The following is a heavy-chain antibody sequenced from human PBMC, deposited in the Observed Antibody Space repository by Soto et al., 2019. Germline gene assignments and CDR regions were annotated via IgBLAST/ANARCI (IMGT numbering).Heavy chain of an antibody. CDR3: ARAVAVAADFDY. D-gene: IGHD6-19*01. Sequence: GASVKVSCKASGYTFTGYAMHWVRQAPGQRLEWMGWINAGNGNTKYSQKFQDRVTITRDTSASTAYMELSSLRSEDTAVYYCARAVAVAADFDYWGQGTLVTVSS. J-gene: IGHJ4*02. CDR1: GYTFTGYA. CDR2: INAGNGNT. V-gene: IGHV1-3*01.